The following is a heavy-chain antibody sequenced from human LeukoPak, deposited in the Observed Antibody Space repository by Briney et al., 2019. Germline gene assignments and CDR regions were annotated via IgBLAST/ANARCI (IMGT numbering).Heavy chain of an antibody. V-gene: IGHV1-8*01. D-gene: IGHD2-8*02. J-gene: IGHJ6*03. Sequence: ASVKVSCKASGYTFTSYDMNWVRQATGQGLEWMGWMNPNSGTTGYAQKFQGRVTMTRNTSISTAYMELSSLRSEDTAVYYCARRTGYYNYMDVWGQGTLVTVSS. CDR1: GYTFTSYD. CDR2: MNPNSGTT. CDR3: ARRTGYYNYMDV.